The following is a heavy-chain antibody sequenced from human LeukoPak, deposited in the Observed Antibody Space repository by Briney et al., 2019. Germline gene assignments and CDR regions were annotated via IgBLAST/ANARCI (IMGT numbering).Heavy chain of an antibody. J-gene: IGHJ4*02. Sequence: PSETLSLTCAVYGGSFSGYYWSWIRQPPGKGLEWIGEINHSGSTNYNPSLKSRVTISVDTSKNQFSLKLSSVTAADTAVYYCARHSESGYYFDYWGQGTLVTVSS. V-gene: IGHV4-34*01. CDR1: GGSFSGYY. D-gene: IGHD3-22*01. CDR2: INHSGST. CDR3: ARHSESGYYFDY.